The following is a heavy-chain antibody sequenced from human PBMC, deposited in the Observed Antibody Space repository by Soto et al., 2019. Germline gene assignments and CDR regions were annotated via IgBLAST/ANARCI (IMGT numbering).Heavy chain of an antibody. V-gene: IGHV6-1*01. CDR3: ARYVRGVLFDF. CDR1: GDSGSSESAG. Sequence: PSQTLSLTGVISGDSGSSESAGWNWIRQSPSRGLEWLGRTYYRSTWNTDYAVSVKSRITINVDTSKNQFSLQLTSVTPEDTAVYYCARYVRGVLFDFWGQGTVVTVSS. CDR2: TYYRSTWNT. J-gene: IGHJ4*02. D-gene: IGHD3-10*02.